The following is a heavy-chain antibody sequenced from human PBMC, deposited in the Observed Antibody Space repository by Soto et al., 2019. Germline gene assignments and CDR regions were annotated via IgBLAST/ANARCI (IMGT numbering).Heavy chain of an antibody. D-gene: IGHD6-13*01. CDR1: GGTFSRHA. Sequence: QVQLVQSGSEVKMPGSSVKVSCKTSGGTFSRHAINWVRQAPGQGLEWMGGIIPLFGTTNYAQKFKGRVTISADESTSTASLELSSLTSEDADVYYCERAAIHGRSLYFWFDPWGQGTMVTVSS. V-gene: IGHV1-69*01. CDR3: ERAAIHGRSLYFWFDP. J-gene: IGHJ5*02. CDR2: IIPLFGTT.